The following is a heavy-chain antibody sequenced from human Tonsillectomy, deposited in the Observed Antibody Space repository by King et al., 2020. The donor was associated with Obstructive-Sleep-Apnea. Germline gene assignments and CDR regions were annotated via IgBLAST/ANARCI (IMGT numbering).Heavy chain of an antibody. CDR1: GFSFSNYV. Sequence: QLVQSGGGVVQPGRSLRLSCAASGFSFSNYVMHWVRQAPGKGLEWVAVISSDGSNKYYADSVKGRFTISRDNSNNTLYLQINSLRAEDTALYYCAKGASGYGDFDYWGQGTLVTVSS. CDR2: ISSDGSNK. D-gene: IGHD5-12*01. J-gene: IGHJ4*02. V-gene: IGHV3-30*18. CDR3: AKGASGYGDFDY.